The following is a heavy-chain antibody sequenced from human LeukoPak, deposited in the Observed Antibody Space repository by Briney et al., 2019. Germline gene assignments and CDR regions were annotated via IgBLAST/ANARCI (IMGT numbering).Heavy chain of an antibody. D-gene: IGHD3-3*01. CDR2: IYTSGTT. CDR1: GFSISSGCYY. V-gene: IGHV4-61*02. J-gene: IGHJ4*02. Sequence: SQTLSLTCTVSGFSISSGCYYWSWIRQPAGKGLEWIVRIYTSGTTNYNPSLKSRVTISVDTSKKQFSLTLSSVTAADTAVYYCAREGFWSGYNYWGQGTLVTVSS. CDR3: AREGFWSGYNY.